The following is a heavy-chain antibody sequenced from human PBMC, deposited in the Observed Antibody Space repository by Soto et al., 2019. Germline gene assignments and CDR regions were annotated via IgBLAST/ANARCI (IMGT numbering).Heavy chain of an antibody. CDR1: GYTFTGYY. D-gene: IGHD2-2*01. CDR2: INPNSGGT. Sequence: AASVKGSCKASGYTFTGYYMHCVRQAPGQGLEWMGWINPNSGGTNYAQKFQGWVTMTRDTSISTAYMELSRLRSDDTAVYYCARGSANYLAYCSNTSCFGFDYWRQRCLVSVCS. J-gene: IGHJ4*02. V-gene: IGHV1-2*04. CDR3: ARGSANYLAYCSNTSCFGFDY.